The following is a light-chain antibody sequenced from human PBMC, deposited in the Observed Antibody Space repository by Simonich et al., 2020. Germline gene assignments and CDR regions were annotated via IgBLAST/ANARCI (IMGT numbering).Light chain of an antibody. V-gene: IGKV1-5*03. CDR1: QSISSW. Sequence: DIQMTQSPSTLSASVGDRVTITCRASQSISSWLAWYQQKPGKAPKLLIYMAASLASGVPSRFSGSGSGTEFTLTISSLQPDDFATYYCQQYNSYSYTFGQGTKLEIK. CDR2: MAA. CDR3: QQYNSYSYT. J-gene: IGKJ2*01.